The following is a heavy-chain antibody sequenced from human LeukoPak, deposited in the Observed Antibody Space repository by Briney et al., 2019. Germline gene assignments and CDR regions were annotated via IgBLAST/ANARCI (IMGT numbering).Heavy chain of an antibody. J-gene: IGHJ6*03. CDR2: ISAYNGNT. CDR1: GYTFTSYG. Sequence: ASVKVSCKASGYTFTSYGISWVRQAPGQGLEWMGWISAYNGNTNYAQKLQGRVTMTTDTSTSTAYMELRSLRSDDTAVYYCARDGELVHYYYYYMDVWGKGTTVTISS. CDR3: ARDGELVHYYYYYMDV. D-gene: IGHD1-26*01. V-gene: IGHV1-18*01.